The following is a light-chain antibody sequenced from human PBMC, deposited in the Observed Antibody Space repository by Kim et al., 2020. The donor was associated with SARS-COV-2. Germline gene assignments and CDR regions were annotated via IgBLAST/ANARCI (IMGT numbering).Light chain of an antibody. CDR3: QVWDSSSDPLYV. CDR1: NIGSKS. CDR2: YDS. J-gene: IGLJ1*01. V-gene: IGLV3-21*04. Sequence: PGKTASITCGGNNIGSKSVHWYQQKPGQAPVLVIYYDSDRPSGIPERFSGSNSGNTATLTISRVEAGDEADYYCQVWDSSSDPLYVFGTGTKVTVL.